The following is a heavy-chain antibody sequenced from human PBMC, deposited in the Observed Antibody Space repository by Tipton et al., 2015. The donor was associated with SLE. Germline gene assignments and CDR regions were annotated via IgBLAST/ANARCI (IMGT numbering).Heavy chain of an antibody. CDR2: VSHRGTT. CDR3: ARSAGYGSSWAHFDY. D-gene: IGHD6-13*01. CDR1: GGTSRDYF. V-gene: IGHV4-34*01. Sequence: TLSLTCAVCGGTSRDYFWSWIRQPPGKGLEWIGEVSHRGTTNYNPSLDSRVTISLDRFNNQFTLKMTSVTAADTAVYYCARSAGYGSSWAHFDYWGQGTLVTVSS. J-gene: IGHJ4*02.